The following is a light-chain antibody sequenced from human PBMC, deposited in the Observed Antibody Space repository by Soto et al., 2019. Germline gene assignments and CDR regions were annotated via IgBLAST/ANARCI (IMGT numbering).Light chain of an antibody. CDR1: QSVSSY. CDR3: QHRANWPLT. CDR2: DVS. V-gene: IGKV3-11*01. Sequence: ETVLTQSPATLSFSPGERATLSCRASQSVSSYLGWYQQKPGQAPRLLIYDVSNRATGIPDRFSGSGSGTDFTLTISSLEPEDFAVYYCQHRANWPLTFGGGTKVEIK. J-gene: IGKJ4*01.